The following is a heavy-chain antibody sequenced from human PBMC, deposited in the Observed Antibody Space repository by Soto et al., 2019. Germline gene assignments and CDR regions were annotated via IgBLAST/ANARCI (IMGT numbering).Heavy chain of an antibody. J-gene: IGHJ5*02. CDR1: GFIFSTYG. V-gene: IGHV3-30*18. CDR3: PKDLYSSGWYNYFAP. D-gene: IGHD6-19*01. Sequence: QVQLVESGGGVVQPGMSLRLSCATSGFIFSTYGMHWVRQAPGKGLEWVAMMSHDGSSAYYADSVRGRFTISRDNSKKTLYWQMTRLRPEDTAPYFCPKDLYSSGWYNYFAPWGQCTLVTVSS. CDR2: MSHDGSSA.